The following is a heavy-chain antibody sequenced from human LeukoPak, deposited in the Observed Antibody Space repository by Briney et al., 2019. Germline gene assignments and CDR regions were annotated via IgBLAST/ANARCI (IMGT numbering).Heavy chain of an antibody. J-gene: IGHJ4*02. CDR1: GFTFSSYG. Sequence: GGSLRLSCAASGFTFSSYGMTWLRQTPAKGLEWVSAISGSGETTYYSDSVEGRFTISRDNSKNTLFLQMNSLRVEDAAMYYCAKTNGYFDQWGQGTLVAVSS. CDR2: ISGSGETT. V-gene: IGHV3-23*01. D-gene: IGHD2-8*01. CDR3: AKTNGYFDQ.